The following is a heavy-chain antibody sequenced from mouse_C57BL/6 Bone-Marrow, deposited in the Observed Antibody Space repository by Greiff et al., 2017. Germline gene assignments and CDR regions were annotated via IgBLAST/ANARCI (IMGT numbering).Heavy chain of an antibody. CDR2: ISYSGST. CDR3: ARGGYYYDSSPWFAY. Sequence: EVKLQESGPGMVKPSQSLSLTCTVTGYSITSGYDWHWIRHFPGNKLEWMGYISYSGSTNYNPSLKSRISITHDTSKNHVFLKLNSVTTEDTATYYCARGGYYYDSSPWFAYWGQGTLVTVSA. CDR1: GYSITSGYD. D-gene: IGHD1-1*01. V-gene: IGHV3-1*01. J-gene: IGHJ3*01.